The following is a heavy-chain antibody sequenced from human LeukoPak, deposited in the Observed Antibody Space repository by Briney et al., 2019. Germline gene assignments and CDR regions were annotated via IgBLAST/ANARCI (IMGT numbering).Heavy chain of an antibody. CDR2: IYTSGST. CDR3: ARDCKETPYSSSRVAYYYYMDV. Sequence: KPSETLPLTCTVSGGSISSYYWSWIRQPAGKGLEWIGRIYTSGSTNYNPSLKSRVTMSVDTSKNQFSLKLSSVTAADTAVYYCARDCKETPYSSSRVAYYYYMDVWGKGTTVTASS. CDR1: GGSISSYY. D-gene: IGHD6-6*01. J-gene: IGHJ6*03. V-gene: IGHV4-4*07.